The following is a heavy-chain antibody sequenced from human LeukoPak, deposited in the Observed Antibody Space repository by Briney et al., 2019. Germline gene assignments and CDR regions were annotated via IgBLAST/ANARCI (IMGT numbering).Heavy chain of an antibody. CDR3: AKQVGSGWYYFDY. D-gene: IGHD6-19*01. J-gene: IGHJ4*02. Sequence: GGSLRLSCAASGFTFSSYAMSWVCQAPGKGLEWVSAISGSGGSTYYADSVKGRFTISRDNSKNTLYLQMNSLRAEDTAVYYCAKQVGSGWYYFDYWGQGTLVTVSS. CDR1: GFTFSSYA. CDR2: ISGSGGST. V-gene: IGHV3-23*01.